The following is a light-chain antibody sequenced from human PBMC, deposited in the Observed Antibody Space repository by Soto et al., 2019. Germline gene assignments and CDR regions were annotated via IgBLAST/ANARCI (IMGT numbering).Light chain of an antibody. Sequence: SALTQPRSVTGSPGQSVTISCTGTSRDIGGYIYVSWYQQHPGKAPKLMMFDVSKRPSGVPDRFSGSKSDNTASLTISGLQSEDEADYFCCSHAGNYTYAFGTGTKVTVL. V-gene: IGLV2-11*01. J-gene: IGLJ1*01. CDR3: CSHAGNYTYA. CDR1: SRDIGGYIY. CDR2: DVS.